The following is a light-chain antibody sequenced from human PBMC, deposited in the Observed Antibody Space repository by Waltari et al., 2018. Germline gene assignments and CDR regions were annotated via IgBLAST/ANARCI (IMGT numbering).Light chain of an antibody. CDR1: SGHSNYA. Sequence: QLVLTQSPSASASLGASVTLTCTLSSGHSNYAIAWHQQHPEQGPRYLMKLNSDGTHKKGDGIPDRFSGSSSGAERYLTISSLQSEDEADYYCQTWGTGIRVFGGGTKLTVL. V-gene: IGLV4-69*01. CDR3: QTWGTGIRV. J-gene: IGLJ3*02. CDR2: LNSDGTH.